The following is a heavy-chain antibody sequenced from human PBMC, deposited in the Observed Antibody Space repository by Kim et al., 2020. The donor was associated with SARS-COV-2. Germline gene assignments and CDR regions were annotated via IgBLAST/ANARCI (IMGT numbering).Heavy chain of an antibody. Sequence: SETLSLTCAVSGGSISSSNWWSWVRQPPGKGLEWIGEIYHSGSTNYNPSLKSRVTISVDKSKNQFSLKLSSVTAADTAVYYCARDLGVGSSGWNYKHKNRYAFDIWGQGTMVTVSS. CDR3: ARDLGVGSSGWNYKHKNRYAFDI. J-gene: IGHJ3*02. CDR2: IYHSGST. CDR1: GGSISSSNW. V-gene: IGHV4-4*02. D-gene: IGHD6-19*01.